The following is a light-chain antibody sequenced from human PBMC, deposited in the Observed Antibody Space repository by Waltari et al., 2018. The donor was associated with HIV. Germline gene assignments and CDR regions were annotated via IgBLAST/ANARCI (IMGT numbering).Light chain of an antibody. CDR2: SST. CDR1: NSNIGANY. CDR3: ATWDDILRGGI. J-gene: IGLJ2*01. V-gene: IGLV1-47*03. Sequence: QSVLTQPPSASGTPGQRVTIPCSGNNSNIGANYVFWYQQIPGTAPRLLIYSSTRRPSGIPDGFFVSKSVSFASLAICVLWSEDEAEYFCATWDDILRGGIFGGGTKLTVL.